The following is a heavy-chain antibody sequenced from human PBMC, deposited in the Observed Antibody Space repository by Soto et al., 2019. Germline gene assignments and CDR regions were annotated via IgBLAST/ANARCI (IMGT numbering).Heavy chain of an antibody. Sequence: GGSLRLSCAASGFTFSSYAMSWVRQAPGKGLEWVSEISGSGDTTHYADSVKGRFTVSRDNSKNTLYLQMNSLRTEDAGVYYCAKDLERVVAAHLDYWGKGTLVTVSS. D-gene: IGHD6-13*01. J-gene: IGHJ4*02. CDR1: GFTFSSYA. V-gene: IGHV3-23*01. CDR2: ISGSGDTT. CDR3: AKDLERVVAAHLDY.